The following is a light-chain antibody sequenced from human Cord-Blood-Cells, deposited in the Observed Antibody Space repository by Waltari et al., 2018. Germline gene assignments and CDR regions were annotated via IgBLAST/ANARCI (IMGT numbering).Light chain of an antibody. V-gene: IGKV1-39*01. J-gene: IGKJ3*01. CDR3: QPSYSTPFT. CDR2: AAS. CDR1: HSISSY. Sequence: DIQLTQSPSSLSASVGDRVTITCRASHSISSYLNWYQHKPGKAPKILISAASILQSGVLSRFSGSGSGTDFNLTISSLQPADFATYYCQPSYSTPFTFGPGTKVDIK.